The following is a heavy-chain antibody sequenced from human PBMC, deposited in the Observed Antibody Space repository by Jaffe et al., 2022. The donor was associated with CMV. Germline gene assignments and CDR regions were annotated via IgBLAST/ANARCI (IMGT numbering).Heavy chain of an antibody. J-gene: IGHJ4*02. D-gene: IGHD3-22*01. CDR1: GFTFSSYA. CDR2: ISGSGGST. V-gene: IGHV3-23*01. Sequence: EVQLLESGGGLVQPGGSLRLSCAASGFTFSSYAMSWVRQAPGKGLEWVSAISGSGGSTYYADSVKGRFTISRDNSKNTLYLQMNSLRAEDTAVYYCAKGIRRTYYYDSSGYYFDYWGQGTLVTVSS. CDR3: AKGIRRTYYYDSSGYYFDY.